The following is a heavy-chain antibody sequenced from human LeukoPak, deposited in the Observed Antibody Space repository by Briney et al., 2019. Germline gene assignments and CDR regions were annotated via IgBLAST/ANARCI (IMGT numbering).Heavy chain of an antibody. V-gene: IGHV4-31*03. Sequence: PSETLSLTCTVSGDSISSGGYYWSWIRQHPGKGLEWIGYIYYSGSTYYNPSLKSRVTISVDTSKNQFSLKLSSVTAADTAVYYCARESGSYYDSSGFDYWGQGTLVTVSS. CDR3: ARESGSYYDSSGFDY. CDR1: GDSISSGGYY. J-gene: IGHJ4*02. D-gene: IGHD3-22*01. CDR2: IYYSGST.